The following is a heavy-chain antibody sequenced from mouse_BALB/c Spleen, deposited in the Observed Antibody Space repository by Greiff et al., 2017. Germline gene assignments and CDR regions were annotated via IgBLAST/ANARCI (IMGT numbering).Heavy chain of an antibody. V-gene: IGHV5-12-2*01. Sequence: EVQGVESGGGLVQPGGSLKLSCAASGFTFSSYTMSWVRQTPEKRLEWVAYISNGGGSTYYPDTVKGRFTISRDNAKNTLYLQMSSLKSEDTAMYYCARFLLYAMDYWGQGTSVTVSS. CDR2: ISNGGGST. J-gene: IGHJ4*01. CDR1: GFTFSSYT. CDR3: ARFLLYAMDY.